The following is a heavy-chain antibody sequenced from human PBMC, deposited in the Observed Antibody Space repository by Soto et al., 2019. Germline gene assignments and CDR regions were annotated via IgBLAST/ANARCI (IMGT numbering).Heavy chain of an antibody. D-gene: IGHD3-16*02. Sequence: EVQLVESGGGLVQPGGSLRLSRAASGFTFSSYDMHWVRQATGKGLEWVSAIGTAGDTYYPGSVKGRFTISRENAKNSLYLQMNSLRAGDTAVYYCARGMGDYVWGSYPPYNWFDPWGQGTLVTVSS. CDR2: IGTAGDT. J-gene: IGHJ5*02. CDR3: ARGMGDYVWGSYPPYNWFDP. CDR1: GFTFSSYD. V-gene: IGHV3-13*01.